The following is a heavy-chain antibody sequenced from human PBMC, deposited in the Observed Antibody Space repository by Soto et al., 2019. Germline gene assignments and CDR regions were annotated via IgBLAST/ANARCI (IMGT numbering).Heavy chain of an antibody. J-gene: IGHJ4*02. Sequence: QITLKESGPPVVKPTQTLTLTCSLSGFSLNTGGVGVGWIRQPPGKALEWLAVIYWDDDKSWNPSLRDRLTINRDASDDQVVLTVNNMDPVDTGTYYCARRRGGFGGGWTTPYCDYWGQGTLVTVSS. V-gene: IGHV2-5*02. CDR2: IYWDDDK. CDR3: ARRRGGFGGGWTTPYCDY. D-gene: IGHD6-19*01. CDR1: GFSLNTGGVG.